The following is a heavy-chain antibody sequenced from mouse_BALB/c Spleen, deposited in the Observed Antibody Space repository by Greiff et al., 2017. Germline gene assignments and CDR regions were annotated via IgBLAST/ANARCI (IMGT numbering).Heavy chain of an antibody. D-gene: IGHD2-4*01. CDR3: ARLYDYDPFDY. CDR1: GYSITSGYY. CDR2: ISYDGSN. V-gene: IGHV3-6*02. J-gene: IGHJ2*01. Sequence: DVQLVESGPGLVKPSQSLSLTCSVTGYSITSGYYWNWIRQFPGNKLEWMGYISYDGSNNYNPSLKNRISITRDTSKNQFFLKLNSVTTEDTATYYCARLYDYDPFDYWGQGTTLTVSS.